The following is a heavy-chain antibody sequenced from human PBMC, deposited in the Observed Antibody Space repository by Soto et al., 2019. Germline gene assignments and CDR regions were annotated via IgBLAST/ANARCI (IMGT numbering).Heavy chain of an antibody. CDR1: GFTFSTYV. Sequence: PGGSRRLSCAASGFTFSTYVMAWVRLAPGRGLDYLSAISPSATSTYYSDSVNGRFTISRDNSKNTLYLQLSSVRAEDTAIYYCSKTRPRGGGYGDWYFDLWGRGTLVTVSS. J-gene: IGHJ2*01. CDR3: SKTRPRGGGYGDWYFDL. V-gene: IGHV3-23*01. D-gene: IGHD5-12*01. CDR2: ISPSATST.